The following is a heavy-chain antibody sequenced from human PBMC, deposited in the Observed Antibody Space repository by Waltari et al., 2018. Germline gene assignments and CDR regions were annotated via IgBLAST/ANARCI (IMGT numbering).Heavy chain of an antibody. CDR1: GVTFSSYT. V-gene: IGHV1-69*08. D-gene: IGHD4-17*01. Sequence: QVQLVQSGAEVKKPGSSVKVSCKASGVTFSSYTISWVRQAPGQGLEWMGRISPILGRANYAQKFQGRVTITADKSTSTAYMELSSLRSEDTAVYYCARVEGYGDYVWFDPWGQGTLVTVSS. CDR2: ISPILGRA. CDR3: ARVEGYGDYVWFDP. J-gene: IGHJ5*02.